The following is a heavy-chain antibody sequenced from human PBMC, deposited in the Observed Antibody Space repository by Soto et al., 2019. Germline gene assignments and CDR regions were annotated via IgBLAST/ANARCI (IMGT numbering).Heavy chain of an antibody. V-gene: IGHV5-51*01. CDR2: IYPGDSET. CDR3: ATRAPGTYYFHY. CDR1: GYKFNNYW. J-gene: IGHJ4*02. D-gene: IGHD3-10*01. Sequence: ESRKISCQGSGYKFNNYWIGWVRQMPGKGLEWVGTIYPGDSETLYSPSFQGQVTISADTSLSTVYLQWRSLRASDTAIYYCATRAPGTYYFHYSGQGTLVTCSS.